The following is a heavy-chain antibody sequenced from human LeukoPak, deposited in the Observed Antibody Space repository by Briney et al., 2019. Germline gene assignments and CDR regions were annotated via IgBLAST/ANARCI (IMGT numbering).Heavy chain of an antibody. V-gene: IGHV1-3*01. CDR1: GYTFSSYA. J-gene: IGHJ6*02. CDR3: TRGTGCTGGSCSYYGMDV. D-gene: IGHD2-15*01. CDR2: INAGNGDT. Sequence: ASVKVSCKGSGYTFSSYAIHWVRQAPGQRLEWMGWINAGNGDTKYSQKFQGRVTITRDTSATTAYMELSSLRSEDTAVYYCTRGTGCTGGSCSYYGMDVWGQGTTVAVSS.